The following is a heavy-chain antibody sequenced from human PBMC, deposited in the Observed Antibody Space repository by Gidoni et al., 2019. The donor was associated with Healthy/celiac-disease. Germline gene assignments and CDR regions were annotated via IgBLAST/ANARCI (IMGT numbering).Heavy chain of an antibody. Sequence: QVQLVESGGGVVQPGRSLRLSCSASGFTVSSYGLHWVCQAPGKGLEWVAVRSYDGSNNYYADSVKGRFTISRDNSKNTLYLQMNSLRAEDTAVYYCAKDLGYCSGGRTCYYYYGMDVWGQGTTVTVSS. CDR1: GFTVSSYG. D-gene: IGHD2-15*01. CDR2: RSYDGSNN. V-gene: IGHV3-30*18. CDR3: AKDLGYCSGGRTCYYYYGMDV. J-gene: IGHJ6*02.